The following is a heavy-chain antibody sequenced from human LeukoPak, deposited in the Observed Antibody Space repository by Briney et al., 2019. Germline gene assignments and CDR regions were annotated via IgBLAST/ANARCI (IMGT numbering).Heavy chain of an antibody. Sequence: SETLSLTCNVSGGSISGYYWSWIRQPPGKGLEWIGYIYHSGGTDYNPSLKSRVTISVDTSKSQFSLRLSSVTAADTAVYYCARHSWGGYYHDYWGQGTLVTVSS. V-gene: IGHV4-59*08. D-gene: IGHD3-16*01. CDR3: ARHSWGGYYHDY. CDR2: IYHSGGT. CDR1: GGSISGYY. J-gene: IGHJ4*02.